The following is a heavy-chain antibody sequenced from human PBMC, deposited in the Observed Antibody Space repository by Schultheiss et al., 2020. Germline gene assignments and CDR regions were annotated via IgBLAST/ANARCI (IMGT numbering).Heavy chain of an antibody. J-gene: IGHJ6*02. CDR1: GFTVSSNY. D-gene: IGHD1-1*01. Sequence: WGSLRLSCAASGFTVSSNYMSWVRQAPGKGLEWVSVIYSGGSTYYADSVKGRFTISRDNSKNTLYLQMNSLRAEDTAVYYCARDMAGLERRPDYYYYYGMDVWGQGTTVTVSS. CDR2: IYSGGST. CDR3: ARDMAGLERRPDYYYYYGMDV. V-gene: IGHV3-66*01.